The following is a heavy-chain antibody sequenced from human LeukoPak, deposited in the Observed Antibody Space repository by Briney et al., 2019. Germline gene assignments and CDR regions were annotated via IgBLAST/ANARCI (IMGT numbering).Heavy chain of an antibody. CDR2: IYPGDSDT. J-gene: IGHJ4*02. D-gene: IGHD5-18*01. V-gene: IGHV5-51*01. CDR1: GNSFKTYW. CDR3: ATGSGYSYGFFDY. Sequence: GESLKISCKGSGNSFKTYWIGWVRQMPGKGLEWMGIIYPGDSDTRYSPSFQGQVTISADKSISTAYLQWSSLKASDTAMYYCATGSGYSYGFFDYWGQGTLVTVSS.